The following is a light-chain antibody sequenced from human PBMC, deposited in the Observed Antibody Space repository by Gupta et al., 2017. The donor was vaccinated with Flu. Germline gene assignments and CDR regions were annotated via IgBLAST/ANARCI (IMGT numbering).Light chain of an antibody. CDR2: MSS. Sequence: GKAPNLLIYMSSSLHSGVPSRFSGSGSGTEFTLTISSLQPEDFATYSCQQYSSYPITFGQGTRLE. V-gene: IGKV1-5*03. J-gene: IGKJ5*01. CDR3: QQYSSYPIT.